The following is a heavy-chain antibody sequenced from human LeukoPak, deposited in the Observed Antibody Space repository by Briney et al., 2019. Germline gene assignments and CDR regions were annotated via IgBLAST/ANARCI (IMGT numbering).Heavy chain of an antibody. Sequence: GGSLRLSCAVSGITLSNYGMTWVRQAPGKGLEWVAGISDTGGTTNYAYSVKGRFTISSDNPKNTLYLEMNSLRAEDTAVYFCARRGVLIRVILVGFHKEAYYFDSWGRGALVTVSS. CDR1: GITLSNYG. J-gene: IGHJ4*02. CDR3: ARRGVLIRVILVGFHKEAYYFDS. D-gene: IGHD3-22*01. V-gene: IGHV3-23*01. CDR2: ISDTGGTT.